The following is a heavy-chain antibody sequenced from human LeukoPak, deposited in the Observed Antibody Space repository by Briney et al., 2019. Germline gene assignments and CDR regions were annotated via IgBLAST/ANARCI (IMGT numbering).Heavy chain of an antibody. CDR3: ARDPGYYYGSGSYSDY. J-gene: IGHJ4*02. Sequence: PGGSLRLSCAASGFTVSTNYMSWVRQAPGKGLEWVSVIYSGASTHYADSVKGRFTISRDNSKNTVYLQMNSLRAEDTAVYYCARDPGYYYGSGSYSDYWGQGTLVTVSS. D-gene: IGHD3-10*01. V-gene: IGHV3-66*01. CDR2: IYSGAST. CDR1: GFTVSTNY.